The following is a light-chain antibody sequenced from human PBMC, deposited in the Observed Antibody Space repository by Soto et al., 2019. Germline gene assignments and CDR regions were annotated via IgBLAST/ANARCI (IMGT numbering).Light chain of an antibody. J-gene: IGKJ1*01. CDR3: QRYNNWPRT. V-gene: IGKV1-5*03. CDR2: KAS. CDR1: QTISSW. Sequence: DIQMTQSPSTLSGSVGDRVTITCRASQTISSWLAWYQQKPGKAPKLLIYKASSLESGVPSRFSGSGSGTEFTLTITGLQSEDFAVYYCQRYNNWPRTFGQGTKVDIK.